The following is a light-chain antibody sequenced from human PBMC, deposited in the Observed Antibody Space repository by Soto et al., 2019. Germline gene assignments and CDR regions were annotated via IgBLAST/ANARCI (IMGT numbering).Light chain of an antibody. Sequence: DIQLTQSPSSLSASIGDRVTITCRASQSINKFLNWYQQRPGKAPKFLIYGASSLQSGVPSRFSGSGSGTDFTLTIRSLQPEDFASYYCQQRYSMPYTFGQGTKVEIK. CDR1: QSINKF. V-gene: IGKV1-39*01. CDR3: QQRYSMPYT. J-gene: IGKJ2*01. CDR2: GAS.